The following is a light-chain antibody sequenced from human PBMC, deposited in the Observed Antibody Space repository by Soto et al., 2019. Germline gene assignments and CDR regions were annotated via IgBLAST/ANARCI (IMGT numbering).Light chain of an antibody. CDR3: QQLISFPIL. CDR2: GAS. CDR1: QGISSF. Sequence: IQLTHSPSSLSASVGDRVTITCRASQGISSFLAWYQQKPGKAPKLLIYGASTLQSGVPSRFRGSGSGTDFTLTIGSLQREDFATYYCQQLISFPILVGPGTKVDI. V-gene: IGKV1-9*01. J-gene: IGKJ3*01.